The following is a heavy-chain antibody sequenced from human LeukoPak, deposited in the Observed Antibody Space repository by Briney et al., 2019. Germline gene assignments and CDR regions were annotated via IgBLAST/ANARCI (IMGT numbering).Heavy chain of an antibody. CDR1: GITFSSYG. Sequence: GGSLRLSCAASGITFSSYGMHWVRQAPGKGLEWVAFIQHDGNNKFYADSVKGRFTISRDNPKDTLYLQMNSLRAEDTAVYYCATLTGSSSSFYYYYYYMDVWGKGTTVTVSS. J-gene: IGHJ6*03. CDR3: ATLTGSSSSFYYYYYYMDV. CDR2: IQHDGNNK. D-gene: IGHD6-6*01. V-gene: IGHV3-30*02.